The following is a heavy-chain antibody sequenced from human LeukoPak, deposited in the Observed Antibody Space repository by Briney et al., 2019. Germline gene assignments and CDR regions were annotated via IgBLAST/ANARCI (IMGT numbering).Heavy chain of an antibody. J-gene: IGHJ6*02. D-gene: IGHD3-9*01. CDR1: GFTFSDYN. CDR3: ARSIGLTGGGVDV. CDR2: ITNGGSTI. V-gene: IGHV3-11*01. Sequence: GGPLRLSCAASGFTFSDYNMIWLRQAPGKALEGVSYITNGGSTIHHADSVKGRFTISRDNAKKTLYLQMNSLRAEDTAVYYCARSIGLTGGGVDVWGQGTTVTVSS.